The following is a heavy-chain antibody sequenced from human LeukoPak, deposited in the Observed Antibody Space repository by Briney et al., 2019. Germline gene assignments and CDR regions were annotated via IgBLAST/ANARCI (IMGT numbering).Heavy chain of an antibody. CDR3: TRDFDFSSAI. V-gene: IGHV3-23*01. CDR2: ISGSGSST. D-gene: IGHD3-3*01. CDR1: GFTFTNYA. Sequence: GGSLRLSCVASGFTFTNYAMSWVRQTPGKGLEWVSFISGSGSSTYYADSVRGRFTTSRDNAKNTLFLQMNSLRAEDTAVYYCTRDFDFSSAIWGQGTLVTVSS. J-gene: IGHJ4*02.